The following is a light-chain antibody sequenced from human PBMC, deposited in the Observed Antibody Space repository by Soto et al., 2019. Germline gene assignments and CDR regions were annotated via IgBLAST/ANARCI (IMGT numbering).Light chain of an antibody. J-gene: IGLJ1*01. CDR3: SSYTSSSTFFV. CDR2: EVS. V-gene: IGLV2-18*02. Sequence: QSALTQPPSVSGSPGQSVTISCTGTSSDVGNYNRVSWYQQPPGTAPKLMIYEVSNRPSGVPDRFSGSKSGNTASLTISGLQAEDEADYYCSSYTSSSTFFVFGTGTKVTVL. CDR1: SSDVGNYNR.